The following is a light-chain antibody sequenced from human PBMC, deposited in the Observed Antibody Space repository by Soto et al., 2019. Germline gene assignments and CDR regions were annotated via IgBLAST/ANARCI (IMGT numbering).Light chain of an antibody. Sequence: DIVMTQSPDSLAVSLGERATINCKSSQSVLFSSKNKNYLAWYQQKPGQPPKLLIYWASTREPGVPDRFSGSGSGTDFPLTISSLQAEDVAVYYCQQYYTTHWSFGQGTKVEIK. J-gene: IGKJ1*01. CDR3: QQYYTTHWS. CDR1: QSVLFSSKNKNY. V-gene: IGKV4-1*01. CDR2: WAS.